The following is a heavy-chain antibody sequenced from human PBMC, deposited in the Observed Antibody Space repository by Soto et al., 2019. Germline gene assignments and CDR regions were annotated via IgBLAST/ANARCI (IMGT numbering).Heavy chain of an antibody. Sequence: NPSETLSLTCTVSGGSISSSSYYWGWIRQPPGKGLEWIGSIYYSGSTYYNPSLKSRVTISVDTSKNQFSLKLSSVTAADTAVYYCARTKGEYGSGSYYLGYWGQGTLVTVSS. V-gene: IGHV4-39*01. D-gene: IGHD3-10*01. J-gene: IGHJ4*02. CDR3: ARTKGEYGSGSYYLGY. CDR2: IYYSGST. CDR1: GGSISSSSYY.